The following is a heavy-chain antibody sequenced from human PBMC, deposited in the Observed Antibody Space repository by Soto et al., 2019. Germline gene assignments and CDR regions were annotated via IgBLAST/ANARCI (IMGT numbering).Heavy chain of an antibody. CDR1: GGSIGGGGDS. J-gene: IGHJ5*02. V-gene: IGHV4-30-2*03. CDR3: ARDPAP. CDR2: IFYSGST. Sequence: TLCLTCGVSGGSIGGGGDSWSWIRQPPGKGLEWIGSIFYSGSTYYNPSLKSRVTISVDTSKNQFSLKLTSVTAADTAVYYCARDPAPWGQGTLVTVPQ.